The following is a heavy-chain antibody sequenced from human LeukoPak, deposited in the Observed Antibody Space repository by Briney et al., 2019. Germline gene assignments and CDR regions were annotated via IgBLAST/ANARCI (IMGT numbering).Heavy chain of an antibody. CDR2: IYYSGST. J-gene: IGHJ4*02. Sequence: PSETLSLTCTVSGGSISSGGYYWRWIRQHPGKGLEWIGYIYYSGSTYYNPSLKSRVTISVDTSKNQFSLKLSSVTAADTAVYYCARGTAGTGFDYWGQGTLVTVSS. CDR1: GGSISSGGYY. CDR3: ARGTAGTGFDY. V-gene: IGHV4-31*03. D-gene: IGHD6-19*01.